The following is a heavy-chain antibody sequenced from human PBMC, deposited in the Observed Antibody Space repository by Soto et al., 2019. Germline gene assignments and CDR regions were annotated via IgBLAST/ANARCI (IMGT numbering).Heavy chain of an antibody. V-gene: IGHV1-69*13. CDR3: ARDTVTIAARRYYYYGMDV. D-gene: IGHD6-6*01. CDR1: GGTFSSYA. Sequence: GASVKVSCKASGGTFSSYAISWVRQAPGQGLEWMGGIIPIFGTANYAQKFQGRVTITADESTSTAYMELSSLRSEDTAVYYCARDTVTIAARRYYYYGMDVWGQGTTVTVSS. CDR2: IIPIFGTA. J-gene: IGHJ6*02.